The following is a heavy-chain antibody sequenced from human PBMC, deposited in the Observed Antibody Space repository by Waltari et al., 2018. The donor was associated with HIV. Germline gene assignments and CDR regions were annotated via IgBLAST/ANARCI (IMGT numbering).Heavy chain of an antibody. Sequence: QVQLVESGGGVVQPGTSLTLSCAVPGFPFTNFALHWVRQSPGKGLEWLAVFWSDGVEISYADSVKGRFTISKDSSQKTLYLHLTSLRAEDTALYYCARGYSSSRWIPLYHWGRGTLVTVSS. CDR1: GFPFTNFA. V-gene: IGHV3-33*01. CDR2: FWSDGVEI. J-gene: IGHJ4*02. D-gene: IGHD6-6*01. CDR3: ARGYSSSRWIPLYH.